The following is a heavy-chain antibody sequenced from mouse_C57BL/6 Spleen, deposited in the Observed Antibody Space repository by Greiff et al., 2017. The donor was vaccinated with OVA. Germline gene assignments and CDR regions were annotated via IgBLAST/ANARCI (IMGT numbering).Heavy chain of an antibody. Sequence: EVQLQESGPELVKPGASVKISCKASGYSFTGYYMNWVKQSPEKSLEWIGEINPSTGGTTYNQKFKAKATLTVDKSSSTAYMQLKSLTSEDSAVYYCARNDYDGWYFDVWGTGTTVTVSS. D-gene: IGHD2-4*01. CDR1: GYSFTGYY. CDR3: ARNDYDGWYFDV. V-gene: IGHV1-42*01. CDR2: INPSTGGT. J-gene: IGHJ1*03.